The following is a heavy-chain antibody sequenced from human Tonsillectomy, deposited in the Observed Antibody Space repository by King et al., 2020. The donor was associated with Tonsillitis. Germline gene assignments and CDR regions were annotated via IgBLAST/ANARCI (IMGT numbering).Heavy chain of an antibody. CDR3: ARGYCSSTSCSYFDS. V-gene: IGHV1-69*01. Sequence: VQLVESGVEVKKPGSSVKVSCKASGGTFSSYAISWVRQAPGQGLEWMGGIIPIFDTANYAQNFQGRVTITADESTTTAYMELSSLRSEDTAVYYCARGYCSSTSCSYFDSWGQGTLVTVSS. J-gene: IGHJ4*02. CDR2: IIPIFDTA. CDR1: GGTFSSYA. D-gene: IGHD2-2*01.